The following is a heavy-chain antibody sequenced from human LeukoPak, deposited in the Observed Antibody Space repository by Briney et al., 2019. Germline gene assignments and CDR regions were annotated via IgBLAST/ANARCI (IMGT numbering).Heavy chain of an antibody. D-gene: IGHD5-24*01. CDR1: GFTFSSYA. Sequence: PGGSLRLSCAGSGFTFSSYAMSWVRHAPGKRLEWVSAISGSGGSTYYADSVKGRFTISRDNSKNTLYLQMNSLRAEDTAVYYCARATGATINLFDYWGQGTLVTVSS. V-gene: IGHV3-23*01. J-gene: IGHJ4*02. CDR3: ARATGATINLFDY. CDR2: ISGSGGST.